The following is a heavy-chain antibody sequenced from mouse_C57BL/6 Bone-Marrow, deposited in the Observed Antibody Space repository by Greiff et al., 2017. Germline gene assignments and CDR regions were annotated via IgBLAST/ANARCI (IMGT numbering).Heavy chain of an antibody. CDR3: ARGRWSRYFDV. CDR1: GYPFTSYT. V-gene: IGHV1-4*01. CDR2: INPRSGYT. J-gene: IGHJ1*03. Sequence: QVQLQQPGAELARPGASVKMSCKASGYPFTSYTMHWVKQRPGQGLEWIGYINPRSGYTKYNQKFKDKATLTADKSSSTATMRLSSLTSEDSAVYCCARGRWSRYFDVWGTGTTVTVSS.